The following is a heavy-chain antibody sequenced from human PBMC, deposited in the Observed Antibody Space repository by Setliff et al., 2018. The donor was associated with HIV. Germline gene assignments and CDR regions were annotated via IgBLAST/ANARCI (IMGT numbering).Heavy chain of an antibody. J-gene: IGHJ4*02. CDR2: IDHTESR. CDR3: AGRVWTPGGVISPFDY. Sequence: SETLSLTCAVYGGSFTTSYWSWIRQPPGKGLEWIAEIDHTESRNYNPSLKSRVTISIDMSKNQLSLKLSSVTAADTAVYFCAGRVWTPGGVISPFDYWAQGTLVTV. D-gene: IGHD3-16*01. CDR1: GGSFTTSY. V-gene: IGHV4-34*01.